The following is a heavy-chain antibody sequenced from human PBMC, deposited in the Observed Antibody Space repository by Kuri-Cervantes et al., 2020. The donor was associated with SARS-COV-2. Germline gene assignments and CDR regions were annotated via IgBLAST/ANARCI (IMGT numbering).Heavy chain of an antibody. CDR1: GGTFSSYA. J-gene: IGHJ4*02. V-gene: IGHV1-69*05. Sequence: SVKVSCKASGGTFSSYAISWVRQAPGQGLEWMGGIIPIFGTANYAQKFQGRVTITTDESTSTAYMELSRLRSDDTAVYYCARDYYDSSGYSPFQEGWYYFDYWGQGTLVTVSS. D-gene: IGHD3-22*01. CDR2: IIPIFGTA. CDR3: ARDYYDSSGYSPFQEGWYYFDY.